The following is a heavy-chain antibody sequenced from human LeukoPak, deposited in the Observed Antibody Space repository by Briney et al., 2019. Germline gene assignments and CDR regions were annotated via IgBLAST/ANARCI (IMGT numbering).Heavy chain of an antibody. CDR2: IYYSGST. CDR1: GGSISSYY. CDR3: ARAFRDYYDSSGYYYDFDY. D-gene: IGHD3-22*01. J-gene: IGHJ4*02. Sequence: SETLSLTCTVSGGSISSYYWSWIRQPPGRGLEWIGYIYYSGSTNYNPSLKSRVTISVDTSKNQFSLKLSSVTAADTAVYYCARAFRDYYDSSGYYYDFDYWGQGTLVTVSS. V-gene: IGHV4-59*01.